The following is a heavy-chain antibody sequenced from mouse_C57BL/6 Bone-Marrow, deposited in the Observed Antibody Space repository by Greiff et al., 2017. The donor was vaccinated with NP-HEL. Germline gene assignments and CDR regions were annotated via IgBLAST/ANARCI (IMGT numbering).Heavy chain of an antibody. CDR3: ARAPD. J-gene: IGHJ4*01. CDR2: IDPSDSYT. V-gene: IGHV1-50*01. Sequence: VQLQQPGAELVKPGASVKLSCKASGYTFTSYWMQWVKQRPGQGLEWIGEIDPSDSYTNYNQKFKGKATLTVDTSSSTAYMQLSSLTSEDSAVYYCARAPDWGQGTSVTVSS. CDR1: GYTFTSYW.